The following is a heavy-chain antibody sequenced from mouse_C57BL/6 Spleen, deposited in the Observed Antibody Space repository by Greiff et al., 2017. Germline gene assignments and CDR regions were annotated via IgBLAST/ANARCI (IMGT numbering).Heavy chain of an antibody. CDR2: IDPSDSET. V-gene: IGHV1-52*01. J-gene: IGHJ3*01. D-gene: IGHD2-4*01. Sequence: QVQLKQPGAELVRPGSSVKLSCKASGYTFTSYWMHWVKQRPIQGLEWIGNIDPSDSETHYNQKFKDKATLTVDKSSSTAYMQLSSLTSEDSAVYYCAEVQGRDGDYVAYWGQGTLVTVSA. CDR3: AEVQGRDGDYVAY. CDR1: GYTFTSYW.